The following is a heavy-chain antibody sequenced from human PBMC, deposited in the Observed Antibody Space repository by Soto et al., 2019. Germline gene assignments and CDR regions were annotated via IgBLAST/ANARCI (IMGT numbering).Heavy chain of an antibody. Sequence: QVQLVQAVAEVKKPWSSVKVSCKASGGTFSSYAISWVRQAPGQGHEWMGGIIPIFGTANYARKFQGRVTITADESRSTGDMELTRLRSEDTAVYSGAGPKPVEYSSTSYDYWGQGALGTVSS. J-gene: IGHJ4*02. CDR3: AGPKPVEYSSTSYDY. D-gene: IGHD6-6*01. V-gene: IGHV1-69*01. CDR2: IIPIFGTA. CDR1: GGTFSSYA.